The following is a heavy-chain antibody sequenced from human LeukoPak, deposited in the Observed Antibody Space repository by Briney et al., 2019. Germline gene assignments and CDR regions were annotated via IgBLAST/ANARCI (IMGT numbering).Heavy chain of an antibody. V-gene: IGHV4-4*07. J-gene: IGHJ3*02. CDR1: GGSISSYY. D-gene: IGHD4/OR15-4a*01. CDR2: IYSTGST. CDR3: ARIGVRAFDI. Sequence: SETLSLTCSVSGGSISSYYWSWIRQPAGKGLEWIGRIYSTGSTNYNPSLKSRVTMSVDTSKNQFSLKLSSVTAADTAVYYCARIGVRAFDIWGQGTMVTVSS.